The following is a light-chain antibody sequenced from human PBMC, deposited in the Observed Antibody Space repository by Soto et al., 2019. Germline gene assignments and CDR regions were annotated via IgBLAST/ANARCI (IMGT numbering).Light chain of an antibody. CDR3: AAWDDSLKGPV. CDR1: SSNIGSNT. J-gene: IGLJ2*01. CDR2: GTN. Sequence: QSVLTQPPSASGTPGQRVTIACSGSSSNIGSNTVNWYQQLPGTAPKLLIYGTNQRPSGVPDRFSVAKSGTSASLAISGLQSEDEADYYCAAWDDSLKGPVFGGGTQLTVL. V-gene: IGLV1-44*01.